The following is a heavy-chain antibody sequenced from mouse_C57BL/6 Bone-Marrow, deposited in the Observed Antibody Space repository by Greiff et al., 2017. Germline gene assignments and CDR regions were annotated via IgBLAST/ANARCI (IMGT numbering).Heavy chain of an antibody. CDR1: GFNIKDDY. CDR3: TTGGVSYLYYFDY. J-gene: IGHJ2*01. V-gene: IGHV14-4*01. CDR2: IDPENGDT. Sequence: VQLQQSGAELVRPGASVKLSCTASGFNIKDDYMHWVKQRPEQGLEWIGWIDPENGDTEYASKFQGKATITADKSSNTAYLQLSSLTSEDTAVYYCTTGGVSYLYYFDYWGQGTTLTVSS. D-gene: IGHD5-5*01.